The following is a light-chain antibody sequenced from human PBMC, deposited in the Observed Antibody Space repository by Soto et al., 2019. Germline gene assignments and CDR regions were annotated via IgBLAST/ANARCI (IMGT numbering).Light chain of an antibody. CDR1: QNVSTY. J-gene: IGKJ3*01. CDR3: QQRTNWLT. V-gene: IGKV3-11*01. Sequence: EIVLTQSPATLSLSPGERVTLSCRASQNVSTYLAWYQQTPGQAPRLLIYDASDRATGIPARFSGSGSGTDFTPTISSLEPEDSAVYDCQQRTNWLTFGPGTKVYIK. CDR2: DAS.